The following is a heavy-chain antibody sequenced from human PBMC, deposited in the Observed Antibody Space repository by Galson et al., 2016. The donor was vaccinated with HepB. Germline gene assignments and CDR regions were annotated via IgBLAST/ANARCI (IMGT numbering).Heavy chain of an antibody. CDR3: ARSAAYDFWSGT. CDR1: GFTFSLYW. D-gene: IGHD3-3*01. Sequence: SLRLSCAASGFTFSLYWMTWVRQAPGKGLEWIGEIYHSGSTNYNPSLKSRVTISVDKSNNQFSLKLSSVTAADTAVYYCARSAAYDFWSGTWGQGTLVTVSS. CDR2: IYHSGST. V-gene: IGHV4-4*02. J-gene: IGHJ4*02.